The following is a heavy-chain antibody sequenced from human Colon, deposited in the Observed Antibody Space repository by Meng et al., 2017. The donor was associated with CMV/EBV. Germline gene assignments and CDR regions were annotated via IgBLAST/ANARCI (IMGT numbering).Heavy chain of an antibody. D-gene: IGHD3-10*01. Sequence: GSLRLSCAASGFTLSSYNMHWVRQAPGGGLEWVSFITGDSNVIRYADSVKGRFSISRDNAKNSLYLQMNSLRAADTALYYCARDPDHGHGGSGRCLDSWGQGTLVTVSS. CDR1: GFTLSSYN. J-gene: IGHJ4*02. V-gene: IGHV3-21*01. CDR3: ARDPDHGHGGSGRCLDS. CDR2: ITGDSNVI.